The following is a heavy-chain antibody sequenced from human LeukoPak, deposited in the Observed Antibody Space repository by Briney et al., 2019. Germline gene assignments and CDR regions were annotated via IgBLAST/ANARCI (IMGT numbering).Heavy chain of an antibody. D-gene: IGHD3-22*01. J-gene: IGHJ4*02. CDR1: GFTFSTYN. Sequence: GGSLRLSCAASGFTFSTYNMNWVRHAPGKGLEWVGFIRSKAYGGTTEYAASVKGRFTISRDDSKSIAYLQMNSLKTEDTAVYYCTRATVYYDSSGRDGVDYWGQGTLVTVSS. V-gene: IGHV3-49*04. CDR2: IRSKAYGGTT. CDR3: TRATVYYDSSGRDGVDY.